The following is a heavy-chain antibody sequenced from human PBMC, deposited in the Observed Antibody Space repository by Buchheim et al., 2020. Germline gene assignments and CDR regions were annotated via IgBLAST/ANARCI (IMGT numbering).Heavy chain of an antibody. CDR1: GFTFSTYE. CDR2: INPSASTT. J-gene: IGHJ4*02. D-gene: IGHD5-12*01. Sequence: VQLVESGGGLVQPGGSLRLSCTASGFTFSTYEMTWVRQAPGKELEWLSYINPSASTTFYADSVKGRFTLSRDNAGTSLYLQMDSLRPEDTAVYYCVRGSIREHAGYDFDYWGQGAL. CDR3: VRGSIREHAGYDFDY. V-gene: IGHV3-48*03.